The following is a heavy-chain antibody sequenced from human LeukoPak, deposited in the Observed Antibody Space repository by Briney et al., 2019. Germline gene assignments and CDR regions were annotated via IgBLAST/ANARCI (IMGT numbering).Heavy chain of an antibody. V-gene: IGHV1-2*02. J-gene: IGHJ4*02. D-gene: IGHD1-26*01. Sequence: ASVKVSCKASGYTFTGHYMHWVRQAPGQGLEWMGWINPNSGGTNYAQKFQGRVTMTRDTSISTAYMELSRLRSDDTAVYYCARDSGSYSEVVYWGQGTLVTVSS. CDR3: ARDSGSYSEVVY. CDR1: GYTFTGHY. CDR2: INPNSGGT.